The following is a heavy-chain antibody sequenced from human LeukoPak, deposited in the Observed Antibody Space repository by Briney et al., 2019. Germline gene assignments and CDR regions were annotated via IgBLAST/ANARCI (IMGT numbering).Heavy chain of an antibody. D-gene: IGHD3-3*01. J-gene: IGHJ5*02. CDR3: ARDYYDFWSSYTANNWFDP. Sequence: ASVKVSCKASGYTFTSYYMHWVRQAPGQGLEWMGIINPSGGSTSYAQKFQGRVTMTRDTSTSTVYMELSSLRSEDAAVYYCARDYYDFWSSYTANNWFDPWGQGTLVTVSS. CDR2: INPSGGST. V-gene: IGHV1-46*01. CDR1: GYTFTSYY.